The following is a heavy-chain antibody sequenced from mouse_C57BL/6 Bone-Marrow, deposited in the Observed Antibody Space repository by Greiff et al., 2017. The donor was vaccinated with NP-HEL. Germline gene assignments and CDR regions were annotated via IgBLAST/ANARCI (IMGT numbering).Heavy chain of an antibody. CDR2: IYPGDGDT. Sequence: VQLEESGAELVQPGASVKISCKASGYAFSSYWINWVKQRPGKGLEWIGQIYPGDGDTNYNGKSKGKATLTVDKPSSTAYMQLSSLTSEDSAVYYCAREGGISYYYGSSKFAYWGQGTLVTVSA. CDR1: GYAFSSYW. CDR3: AREGGISYYYGSSKFAY. D-gene: IGHD1-1*01. V-gene: IGHV1-80*01. J-gene: IGHJ3*01.